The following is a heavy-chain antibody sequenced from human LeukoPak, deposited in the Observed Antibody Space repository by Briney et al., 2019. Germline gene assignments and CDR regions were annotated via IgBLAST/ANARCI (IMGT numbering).Heavy chain of an antibody. D-gene: IGHD3-16*02. CDR2: IKQDGGEK. J-gene: IGHJ4*02. V-gene: IGHV3-7*01. Sequence: GGSLRLSCAASGFTFSSYWMSWVRQAPGKGLEWLANIKQDGGEKYYVDSVRGRFTIPRDNDKNSLFLQMTSLRAEDTAVYYCARVGGRYSPLGYWGQGTLVTVSS. CDR3: ARVGGRYSPLGY. CDR1: GFTFSSYW.